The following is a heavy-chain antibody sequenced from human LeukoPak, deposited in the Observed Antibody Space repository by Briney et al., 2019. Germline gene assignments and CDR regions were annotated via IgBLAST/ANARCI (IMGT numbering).Heavy chain of an antibody. CDR1: GVSISSGYYY. CDR2: IYYSGST. V-gene: IGHV4-61*05. CDR3: ARRAYSFIYFDY. Sequence: PSETLSLTCTVSGVSISSGYYYWVWIRQPPGKGLEWIGYIYYSGSTNYNPSLKSRVTISVDTSKNQFSLKLHSVTAADTAVYSCARRAYSFIYFDYWGQGTLVTVSS. J-gene: IGHJ4*02. D-gene: IGHD4-11*01.